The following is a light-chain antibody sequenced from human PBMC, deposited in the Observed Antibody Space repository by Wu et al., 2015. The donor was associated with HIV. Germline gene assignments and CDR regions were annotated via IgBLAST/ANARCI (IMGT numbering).Light chain of an antibody. CDR1: QSITNSY. CDR2: GAS. CDR3: QQYGSSPRT. J-gene: IGKJ1*01. Sequence: EIVLTQSPGTLSLSPGERATLSCRAGQSITNSYLAWYQHKPGQAPRLLIYGASNRATDIPDRFSGSGSGADFTLTISRLEPEDFAVYYCQQYGSSPRTFGQGTKVEVK. V-gene: IGKV3-20*01.